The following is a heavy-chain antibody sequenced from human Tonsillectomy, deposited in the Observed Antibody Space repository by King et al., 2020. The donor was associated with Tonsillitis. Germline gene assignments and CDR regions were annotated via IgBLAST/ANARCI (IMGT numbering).Heavy chain of an antibody. D-gene: IGHD3-22*01. CDR1: GFTFITYW. CDR3: ARYYDGGVYDDAFDI. V-gene: IGHV3-7*03. Sequence: VQLVESGGGLVQPGGSLRLSCAASGFTFITYWMSWVRQAPGKGLEWVANIKQDGSEQYYVDSVKGRFTISRDNAKNSLSLQMTSLGAEDTAVYYCARYYDGGVYDDAFDIWGQGTVVTVSS. J-gene: IGHJ3*02. CDR2: IKQDGSEQ.